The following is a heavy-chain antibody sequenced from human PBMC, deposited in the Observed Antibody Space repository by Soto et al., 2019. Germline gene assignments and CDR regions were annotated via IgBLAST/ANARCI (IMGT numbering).Heavy chain of an antibody. CDR2: IIPIFGTA. CDR3: ARNRYSGYDHYYYYYGMDV. CDR1: GGTFSSYA. V-gene: IGHV1-69*13. Sequence: SVKVSCKASGGTFSSYAISWVRQAPGQGLEWMGGIIPIFGTANYAQKFQGSVTITADESTSTAYMELSSLRSEDTAVYYCARNRYSGYDHYYYYYGMDVWGQGTTVTVSS. D-gene: IGHD5-12*01. J-gene: IGHJ6*02.